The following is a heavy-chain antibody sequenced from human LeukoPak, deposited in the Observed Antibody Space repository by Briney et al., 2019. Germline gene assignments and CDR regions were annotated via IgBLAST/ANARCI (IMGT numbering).Heavy chain of an antibody. CDR1: GGSITNYY. D-gene: IGHD5-24*01. Sequence: SETLSLTCTVSGGSITNYYGSWIRQPPGKGLEWVGFISYSGSTNYNPSLQSRVTISVDTSKNHFSLKLSSVTAADTAVYYCADNFPKMPKISYYSSGMDVGGQGPTVTVSS. CDR2: ISYSGST. V-gene: IGHV4-59*12. CDR3: ADNFPKMPKISYYSSGMDV. J-gene: IGHJ6*02.